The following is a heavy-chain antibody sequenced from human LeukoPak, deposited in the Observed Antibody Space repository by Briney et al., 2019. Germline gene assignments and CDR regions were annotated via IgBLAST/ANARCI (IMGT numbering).Heavy chain of an antibody. V-gene: IGHV1-46*01. J-gene: IGHJ4*02. CDR1: GYTFTSYY. CDR3: ARWTAQDQTSDHTRGFDY. Sequence: ASVKVSCKASGYTFTSYYMHWVRQAPGQGLEWMGIINPSGGSTSYAQKLQGRVTMTRDTSTSTVYMELSSLRSEDTAVYYCARWTAQDQTSDHTRGFDYWGQGTLVTVSS. CDR2: INPSGGST. D-gene: IGHD2-2*01.